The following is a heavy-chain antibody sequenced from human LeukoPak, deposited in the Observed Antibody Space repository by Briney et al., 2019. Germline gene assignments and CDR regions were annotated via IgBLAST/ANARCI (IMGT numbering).Heavy chain of an antibody. CDR3: ARVGDYDAYYFDY. CDR2: ISYDGSNK. V-gene: IGHV3-30*03. CDR1: GFTFSSYG. J-gene: IGHJ4*02. D-gene: IGHD4-17*01. Sequence: PGGSLRLSCAASGFTFSSYGMHWVRQAPGKGLEWVAVISYDGSNKYYADSVKGRFTISRDNSKNTLYLQMNSLRAEDTAVYYCARVGDYDAYYFDYWAREPWSPSPQ.